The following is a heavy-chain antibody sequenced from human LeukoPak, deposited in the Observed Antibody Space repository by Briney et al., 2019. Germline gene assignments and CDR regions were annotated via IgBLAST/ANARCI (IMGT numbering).Heavy chain of an antibody. Sequence: SETLSLTCTVSGGSISSYHWSWIRQPAGKGLEWIGRIYTSGSTNYNPSLKSRVTMSVDTSKNQFSLKLSSVTAADTAVYYCALYDFWSGYPFDYWGQGTLVTVSS. CDR3: ALYDFWSGYPFDY. D-gene: IGHD3-3*01. V-gene: IGHV4-4*07. CDR1: GGSISSYH. CDR2: IYTSGST. J-gene: IGHJ4*02.